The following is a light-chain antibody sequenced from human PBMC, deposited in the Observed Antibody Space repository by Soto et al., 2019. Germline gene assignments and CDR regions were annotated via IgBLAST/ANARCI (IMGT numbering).Light chain of an antibody. J-gene: IGKJ4*01. Sequence: EIVCSRSRGTLSLSPGDLVTLSSWASQSVSSSYLAWYQQKPGQAPRLLIYDASNRATGIPTRFSGSGSGTDFTLTISNLEPEDFTVYYCQHYISWLLTFGGGTKVDIK. V-gene: IGKV3D-20*02. CDR3: QHYISWLLT. CDR1: QSVSSSY. CDR2: DAS.